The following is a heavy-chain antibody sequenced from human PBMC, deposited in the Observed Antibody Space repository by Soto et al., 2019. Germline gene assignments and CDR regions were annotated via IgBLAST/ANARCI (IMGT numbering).Heavy chain of an antibody. J-gene: IGHJ4*02. D-gene: IGHD3-3*01. CDR3: ATLGGLLYYDFWSGYYTSDY. V-gene: IGHV3-74*01. Sequence: GGSLRLSCAASGFTFSSYWMHWVRQAPGKGLVWVSRINSDGSSTSYADSVKGRFAISRDNAKNTLYLQMNSLRAEDTAVYYCATLGGLLYYDFWSGYYTSDYWGQGTLVTVSS. CDR1: GFTFSSYW. CDR2: INSDGSST.